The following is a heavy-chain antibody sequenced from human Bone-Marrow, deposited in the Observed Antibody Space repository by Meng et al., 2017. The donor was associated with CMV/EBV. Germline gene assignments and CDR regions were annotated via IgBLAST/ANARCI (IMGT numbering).Heavy chain of an antibody. J-gene: IGHJ5*02. CDR2: IYYLGST. V-gene: IGHV4-59*01. CDR1: GVSMNYLY. Sequence: GSLRLSCNVSGVSMNYLYWTWIRQPPGKGLEWIGYIYYLGSTNYNPSLKSRVTISIDTSKNQFSLRLTSVTAADTAVYYCARLESLRSVRDRGFDPWGQGTLVTSPQ. D-gene: IGHD1-14*01. CDR3: ARLESLRSVRDRGFDP.